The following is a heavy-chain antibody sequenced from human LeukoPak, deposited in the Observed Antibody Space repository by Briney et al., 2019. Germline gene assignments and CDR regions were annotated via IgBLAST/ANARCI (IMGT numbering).Heavy chain of an antibody. CDR2: IIPILGAV. J-gene: IGHJ6*03. V-gene: IGHV1-69*05. CDR1: GGTFSTYG. D-gene: IGHD2-2*01. CDR3: ASSQNIAGIPATMGDHFYYMDV. Sequence: GASVKVSCKTSGGTFSTYGLSWVRQAPGQGLEWVGGIIPILGAVDYAHKFQGRVTISTDESTSTLYMELSNLKSEDTAVYYCASSQNIAGIPATMGDHFYYMDVWDKGTTVIVSS.